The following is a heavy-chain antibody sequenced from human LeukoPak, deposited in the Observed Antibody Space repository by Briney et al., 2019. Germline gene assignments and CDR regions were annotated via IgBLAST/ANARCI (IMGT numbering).Heavy chain of an antibody. CDR2: ISAYNGNT. D-gene: IGHD3-22*01. J-gene: IGHJ4*02. Sequence: ASVKVSCEASGYTFTSYGISWVRQAPGQGLEWMGWISAYNGNTNYAQKLQGRVTMTTDTSTSTAYMELRSLRSDDTAVYYCARDKSYYDSSGYDPFDYWGQGTLVTVSS. V-gene: IGHV1-18*01. CDR1: GYTFTSYG. CDR3: ARDKSYYDSSGYDPFDY.